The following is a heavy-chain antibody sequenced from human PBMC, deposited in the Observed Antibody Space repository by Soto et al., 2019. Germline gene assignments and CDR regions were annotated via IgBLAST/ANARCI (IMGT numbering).Heavy chain of an antibody. V-gene: IGHV5-51*01. Sequence: GESLKISCKGSEYSFANQWIGWVRQMPGKGLEWMGIISPDGSDTLYSPSFQGQVTISVDKSISTVYLQWSSLKASGTAIYYCTKRLRDVSIPGSWFDPWGQGTLVTVSS. D-gene: IGHD3-10*01. J-gene: IGHJ5*02. CDR2: ISPDGSDT. CDR1: EYSFANQW. CDR3: TKRLRDVSIPGSWFDP.